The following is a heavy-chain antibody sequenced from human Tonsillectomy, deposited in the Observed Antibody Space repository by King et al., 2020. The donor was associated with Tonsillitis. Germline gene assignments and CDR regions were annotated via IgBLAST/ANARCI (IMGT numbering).Heavy chain of an antibody. CDR2: IKQDGSEK. D-gene: IGHD3-16*01. V-gene: IGHV3-7*01. CDR3: ARAGGGVFDY. J-gene: IGHJ4*02. Sequence: VQLVESGGGLVQPGGSLRLSCAASGFTFSSYWMSWVRQAPGKGLEWVANIKQDGSEKYCVDSVKGRFTISRDNAKNSLYLQMNSLRAEEPAVYYCARAGGGVFDYWGQGTLVTVSS. CDR1: GFTFSSYW.